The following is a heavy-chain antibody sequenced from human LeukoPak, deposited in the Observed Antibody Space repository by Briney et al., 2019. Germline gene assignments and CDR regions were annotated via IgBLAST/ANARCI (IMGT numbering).Heavy chain of an antibody. V-gene: IGHV4-59*08. CDR1: GGSIITYY. D-gene: IGHD3-10*01. CDR2: IYYSGST. J-gene: IGHJ4*02. Sequence: SETLSLTCTVSGGSIITYYWSWIRQPPGKGLEWIGYIYYSGSTNYNPSLKSRVTISVDTSKNQFSLKLSSVTAADTAVYYCARAVGSQIDYWGQGTLVTVSS. CDR3: ARAVGSQIDY.